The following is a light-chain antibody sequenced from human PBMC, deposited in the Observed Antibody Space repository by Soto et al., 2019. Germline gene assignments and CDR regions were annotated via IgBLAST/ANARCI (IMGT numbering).Light chain of an antibody. Sequence: EIVLTQSPATLSLSPGDRATLSCRASQSVASGYLAWYQQIPGQPPGLLIYAASIRATGIPDRFGGSGSGTDFTLTISRLEPEDFAVYFCHQYGGSPPETFGQGTKVEIK. J-gene: IGKJ1*01. CDR1: QSVASGY. CDR2: AAS. CDR3: HQYGGSPPET. V-gene: IGKV3-20*01.